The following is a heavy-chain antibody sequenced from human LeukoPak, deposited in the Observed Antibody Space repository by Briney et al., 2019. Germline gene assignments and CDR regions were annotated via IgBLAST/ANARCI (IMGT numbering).Heavy chain of an antibody. CDR3: ARDFAAINPDYYFDY. J-gene: IGHJ4*02. CDR2: ISYDGSNK. V-gene: IGHV3-30*04. D-gene: IGHD5-12*01. CDR1: GFTFSSYA. Sequence: GRSLRLSCAASGFTFSSYAMHWVRQAPGKGLEWVAVISYDGSNKYYADSVKGRFTISRDNSKNTLYLQMNSLRAEDTAVYYCARDFAAINPDYYFDYWGQGTLVTVSS.